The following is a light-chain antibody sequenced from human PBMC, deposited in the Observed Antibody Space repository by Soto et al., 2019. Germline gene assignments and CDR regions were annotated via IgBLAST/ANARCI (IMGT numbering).Light chain of an antibody. CDR3: QQYGSSPRT. CDR1: QSVTSNY. V-gene: IGKV3-20*01. CDR2: GSS. J-gene: IGKJ2*01. Sequence: EIVLTQSPVTLSLSPGERAALSCRASQSVTSNYIAWYQQKPGQAPRLLISGSSSRATGIQDRFSGSGSGTDCTLTISRLEHEDFAVYYCQQYGSSPRTVGQGTKLEIK.